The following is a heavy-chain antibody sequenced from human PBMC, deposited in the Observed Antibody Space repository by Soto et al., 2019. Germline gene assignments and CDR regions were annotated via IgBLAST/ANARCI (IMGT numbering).Heavy chain of an antibody. Sequence: GGSLRLSCAASGFTFSSYWMHWVRQAPGKGLVWVSRINSDGSSTSYADSVKGRFTISRDNAKNTLYLQMNSLRAEDTAVYYCARDSTPDSSSSPLYYYYGMDVWGQGTTVTVSS. CDR1: GFTFSSYW. D-gene: IGHD6-6*01. J-gene: IGHJ6*02. CDR2: INSDGSST. CDR3: ARDSTPDSSSSPLYYYYGMDV. V-gene: IGHV3-74*01.